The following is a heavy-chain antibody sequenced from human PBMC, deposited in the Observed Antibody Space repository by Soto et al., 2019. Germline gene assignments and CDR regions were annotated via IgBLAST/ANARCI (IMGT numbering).Heavy chain of an antibody. CDR1: GFTFSSYS. Sequence: GGSLRLSCAASGFTFSSYSMNWVRQAPGKGLEWVSSISSSSSYIYYADSVKGRFTISRDNAKNSLYLQMNSLRAEDTAVYYCARVDDFGVVIIPVFGGMDVWGQGTTVTVSS. CDR3: ARVDDFGVVIIPVFGGMDV. J-gene: IGHJ6*02. D-gene: IGHD3-3*01. CDR2: ISSSSSYI. V-gene: IGHV3-21*01.